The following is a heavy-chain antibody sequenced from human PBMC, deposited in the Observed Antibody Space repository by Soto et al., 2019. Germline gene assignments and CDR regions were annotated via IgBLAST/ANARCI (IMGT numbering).Heavy chain of an antibody. J-gene: IGHJ4*02. D-gene: IGHD3-10*01. CDR2: IKYDGAEK. CDR3: ARDGVAPGLYFDH. Sequence: GGSLRLSCAASGFTFSDYWMNWVRQAPGRGLEWVASIKYDGAEKTYVDSVKGRFTISRDNPKNSVYLQMASLRAEDTAVYYCARDGVAPGLYFDHWGQGTPVT. V-gene: IGHV3-7*05. CDR1: GFTFSDYW.